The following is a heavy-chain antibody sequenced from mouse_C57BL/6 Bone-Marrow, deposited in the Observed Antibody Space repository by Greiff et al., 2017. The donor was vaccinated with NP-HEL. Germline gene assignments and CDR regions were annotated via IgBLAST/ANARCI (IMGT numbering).Heavy chain of an antibody. D-gene: IGHD1-1*01. CDR1: GYTFTDYY. CDR3: AREGLITTVWYFDV. J-gene: IGHJ1*03. CDR2: IFPGSGST. Sequence: QVQLKQSGPELVKPGASVKISCKASGYTFTDYYINWVKQRPGQGLEWIGWIFPGSGSTYYNEKFKGKATLTVDKSSSTAYMLLSSLTSEDSAVYFCAREGLITTVWYFDVWGTGTTVTVSS. V-gene: IGHV1-75*01.